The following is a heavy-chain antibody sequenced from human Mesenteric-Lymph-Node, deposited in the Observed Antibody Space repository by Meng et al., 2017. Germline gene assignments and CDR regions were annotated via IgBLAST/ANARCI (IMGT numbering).Heavy chain of an antibody. CDR1: GYTFTGYD. J-gene: IGHJ4*02. Sequence: GHRVRVWVEVKKPGASAKVSCKASGYTFTGYDISWVRQATGQGLEWMGWMNPNSGNTGYAQKFQGRVTMTRNTSISTAYMELSSLRSEDTAVYYCARGITIFGVVIFDYWGQGTLVTVSS. V-gene: IGHV1-8*01. D-gene: IGHD3-3*01. CDR3: ARGITIFGVVIFDY. CDR2: MNPNSGNT.